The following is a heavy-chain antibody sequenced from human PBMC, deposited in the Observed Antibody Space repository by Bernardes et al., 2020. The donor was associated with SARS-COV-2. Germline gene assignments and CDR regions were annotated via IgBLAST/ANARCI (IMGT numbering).Heavy chain of an antibody. V-gene: IGHV3-30*18. CDR2: ISYDGSEK. Sequence: GSLRLSCAASGFVFSSYGMHWVRQAPGKGLEWVAVISYDGSEKYYGDSVKGRFTISRDNSKNTLYLQMNSLRAEDTAVYYCAKERPVNRVVANYYYYAMDVWGRGTTVAVTS. CDR3: AKERPVNRVVANYYYYAMDV. D-gene: IGHD3-22*01. J-gene: IGHJ6*02. CDR1: GFVFSSYG.